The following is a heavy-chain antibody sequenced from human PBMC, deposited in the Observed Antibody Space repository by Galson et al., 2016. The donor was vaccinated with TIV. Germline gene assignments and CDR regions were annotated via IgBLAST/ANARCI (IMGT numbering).Heavy chain of an antibody. CDR2: ISGHTGNT. CDR3: AEDRVSMTMILVCDYYYGMDV. Sequence: SVKVSCKASGYTFSYYGISWVRRAPGQGLEWMGWISGHTGNTDYARKFQGRLVMTTDTSTGTAFMEVRSLTSDDTAVYYCAEDRVSMTMILVCDYYYGMDVWGQGTTVTVSS. CDR1: GYTFSYYG. J-gene: IGHJ6*02. V-gene: IGHV1-18*04. D-gene: IGHD3-22*01.